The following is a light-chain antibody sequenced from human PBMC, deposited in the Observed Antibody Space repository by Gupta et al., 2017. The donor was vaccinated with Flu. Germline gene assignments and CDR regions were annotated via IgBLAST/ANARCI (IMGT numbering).Light chain of an antibody. CDR3: HAWDNSCNPRV. CDR2: GNN. CDR1: NIRSYC. Sequence: KTVTITCRGDNIRSYCVHWYQQKAGQAPALVIYGNNKRPSGIPERFSGSSSVNTATLTITGAHDDDEAGYYCHAWDNSCNPRVFGGGTKLPVL. V-gene: IGLV3-19*01. J-gene: IGLJ3*02.